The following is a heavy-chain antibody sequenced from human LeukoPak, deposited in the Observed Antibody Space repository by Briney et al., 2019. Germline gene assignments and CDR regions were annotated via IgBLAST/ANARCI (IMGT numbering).Heavy chain of an antibody. V-gene: IGHV3-74*01. CDR1: GFTFSTYW. J-gene: IGHJ5*02. Sequence: GGSLRLSCAASGFTFSTYWMHWVRQAPGKGLVWVSRINTDGSTTTYADSVKGRFTISRDNAKNTLYLQMNSLRAEDTAVYYCARGLGSSWYNWFDPWGQGTLVTVSS. D-gene: IGHD6-13*01. CDR2: INTDGSTT. CDR3: ARGLGSSWYNWFDP.